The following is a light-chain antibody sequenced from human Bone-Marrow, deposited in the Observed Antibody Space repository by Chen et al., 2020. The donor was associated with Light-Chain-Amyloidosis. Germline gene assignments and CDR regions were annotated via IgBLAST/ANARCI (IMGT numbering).Light chain of an antibody. CDR3: QSADTRGVV. CDR1: ILAQHF. Sequence: SYEMTQTPSVSVSPGQTARLTCSGEILAQHFAYCYQQKPGQAPVAVMFKDRERPSGIPERFSGSSSGTIVTLTISGVQAEDEADYYCQSADTRGVVFGGGTKLIVL. CDR2: KDR. V-gene: IGLV3-25*03. J-gene: IGLJ2*01.